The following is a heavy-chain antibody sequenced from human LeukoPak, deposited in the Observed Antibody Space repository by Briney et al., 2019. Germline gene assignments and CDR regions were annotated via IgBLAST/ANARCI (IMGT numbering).Heavy chain of an antibody. CDR1: GGSISSSNW. D-gene: IGHD3-22*01. CDR3: ARDSSGYYAGVSDY. V-gene: IGHV4-61*01. Sequence: SGTLSLTCAVSGGSISSSNWWSWIRQPPGKGLEWIGYIYYSGSTNYNPSLKSRVTISVDTSKNQFSLKLSSVTAADTAVYYCARDSSGYYAGVSDYWGQGTLVTVSS. CDR2: IYYSGST. J-gene: IGHJ4*02.